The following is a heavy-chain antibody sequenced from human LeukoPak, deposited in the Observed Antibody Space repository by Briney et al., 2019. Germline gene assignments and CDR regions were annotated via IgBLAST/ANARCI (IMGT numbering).Heavy chain of an antibody. J-gene: IGHJ6*02. V-gene: IGHV3-15*01. CDR2: IMSKTDGGTT. CDR3: AKAPYSSSSWALNYYYGMDV. D-gene: IGHD6-6*01. Sequence: GGSLRLSCAASGFTFSNAWMSWVRQAPGKGLEWVGRIMSKTDGGTTAYAAPVKGRFTISRDDSKNTLYLQMKGLETEDTAVYYCAKAPYSSSSWALNYYYGMDVWGQGTTVTVSS. CDR1: GFTFSNAW.